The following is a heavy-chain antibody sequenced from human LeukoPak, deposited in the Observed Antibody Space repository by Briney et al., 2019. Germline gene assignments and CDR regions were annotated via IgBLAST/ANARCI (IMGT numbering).Heavy chain of an antibody. CDR1: GDSISSGSYY. J-gene: IGHJ1*01. CDR3: ARGYYDSSGYYEAFQH. V-gene: IGHV4-61*09. Sequence: KPSETLSLTCTVSGDSISSGSYYWSWIRQPAGKGLEWIGHIYRSGSTNYDASLKGRVTISVDTSKNQFSLKLSSVTAADTAVYYCARGYYDSSGYYEAFQHWGQGTLVTVSS. CDR2: IYRSGST. D-gene: IGHD3-22*01.